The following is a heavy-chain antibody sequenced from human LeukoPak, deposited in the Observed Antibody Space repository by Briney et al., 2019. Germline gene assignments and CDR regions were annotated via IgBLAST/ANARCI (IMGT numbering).Heavy chain of an antibody. V-gene: IGHV3-53*01. J-gene: IGHJ4*02. CDR3: ARDSSGPAF. CDR2: IYSSGGT. Sequence: TGGSLRLSCAASGFTVSSNYMSWVRQAPGKGLEWVSVIYSSGGTFYSESVKGRFAISRDFSKNTLYLQMNSLRADDTAVYYCARDSSGPAFWGQGTLVTVSS. CDR1: GFTVSSNY. D-gene: IGHD6-19*01.